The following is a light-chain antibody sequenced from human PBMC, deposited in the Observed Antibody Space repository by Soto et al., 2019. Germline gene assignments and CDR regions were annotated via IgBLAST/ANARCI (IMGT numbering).Light chain of an antibody. J-gene: IGLJ2*01. CDR2: EVT. CDR1: SSDVGGYNY. V-gene: IGLV2-14*01. Sequence: QSALTQPASVSGSPIQSITISCTGTSSDVGGYNYVSWYQQHPGKAPKLMIFEVTNRPSGISYRFSGSKSGNTASLTISGLQAEDEADYYCSSWTSSTTQVLGGGTKLTVL. CDR3: SSWTSSTTQV.